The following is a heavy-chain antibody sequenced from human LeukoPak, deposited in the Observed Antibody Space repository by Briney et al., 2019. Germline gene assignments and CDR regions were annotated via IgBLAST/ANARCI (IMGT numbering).Heavy chain of an antibody. CDR1: GLSFNYAW. CDR2: IKSRTDGGTT. CDR3: STDGQYSGYGGDY. D-gene: IGHD5-12*01. V-gene: IGHV3-15*01. Sequence: GGSLRLSCAASGLSFNYAWMSWVRQAPGKGLEWVGRIKSRTDGGTTDYATPVKGRFTMSRDDSRNTLYLQMNSLKTEDTAVYYCSTDGQYSGYGGDYWGQGILVTVSS. J-gene: IGHJ4*02.